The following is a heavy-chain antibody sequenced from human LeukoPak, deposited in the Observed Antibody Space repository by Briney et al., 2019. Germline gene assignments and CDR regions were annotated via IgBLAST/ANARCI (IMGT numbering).Heavy chain of an antibody. V-gene: IGHV4-59*06. D-gene: IGHD3-22*01. Sequence: SETLSLTCAVYGGSFSGYYWSWIRQPPGKGLEWIGYIYYSGSTYYNPSLKSRVTISVDTSKNQFSLKLSSVTAADTAVYYCVSLNYYDSSGYSVYYWGQGTLVTVSS. J-gene: IGHJ4*02. CDR2: IYYSGST. CDR3: VSLNYYDSSGYSVYY. CDR1: GGSFSGYY.